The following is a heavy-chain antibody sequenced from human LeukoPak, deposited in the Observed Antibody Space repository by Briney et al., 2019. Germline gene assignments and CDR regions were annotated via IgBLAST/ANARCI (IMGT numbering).Heavy chain of an antibody. CDR3: ARARTYCSGGSCYLLDP. CDR2: INPNSGGT. CDR1: GYTFTGYY. Sequence: ASVKVSCTASGYTFTGYYMHWVRQAPGQGLEWMGWINPNSGGTNYAQKFQGRVTMTRDTSISTAYMELSRLRSDDTAVYYCARARTYCSGGSCYLLDPRGQGTLVTVSS. D-gene: IGHD2-15*01. J-gene: IGHJ5*02. V-gene: IGHV1-2*02.